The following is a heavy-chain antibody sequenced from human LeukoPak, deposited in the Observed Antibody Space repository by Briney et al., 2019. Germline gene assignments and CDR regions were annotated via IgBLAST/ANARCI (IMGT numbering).Heavy chain of an antibody. Sequence: SQTLSLTCAISGDSVSSNSAAWNWIRQSPSRGLEWLGRTYYKSKWYNDHAVSVKSRITINPDTSKNQFSLQLNSVTPEDTAVYYCARATFKWQGRQWLDIDYWGQGTLVTVSS. CDR1: GDSVSSNSAA. J-gene: IGHJ4*02. V-gene: IGHV6-1*01. D-gene: IGHD6-19*01. CDR3: ARATFKWQGRQWLDIDY. CDR2: TYYKSKWYN.